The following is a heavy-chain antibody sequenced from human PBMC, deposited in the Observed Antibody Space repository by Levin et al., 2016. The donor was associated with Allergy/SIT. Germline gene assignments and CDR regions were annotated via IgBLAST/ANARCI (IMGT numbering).Heavy chain of an antibody. CDR2: IYYSGST. Sequence: SETLSLTCTVSGGSISSSSYYWGWIRQPPGKGLEWIGSIYYSGSTYYNPSLKSRVTISVDTSKNQFSLKLSSVTAADTAVYYCARLDYYDSSGHYWGQGTLVTVSS. CDR3: ARLDYYDSSGHY. CDR1: GGSISSSSYY. D-gene: IGHD3-22*01. V-gene: IGHV4-39*01. J-gene: IGHJ4*02.